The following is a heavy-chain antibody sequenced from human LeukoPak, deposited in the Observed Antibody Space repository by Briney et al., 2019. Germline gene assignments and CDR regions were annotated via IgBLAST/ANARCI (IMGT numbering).Heavy chain of an antibody. V-gene: IGHV3-30-3*01. D-gene: IGHD3-22*01. CDR2: ISYDGSNK. Sequence: PGRSLRLSCAASGFTFSSYAMHWVRQAPGKGLEWVAVISYDGSNKYYADSVKGRFTISRDNSKNTLYLQMNSLRAEDTAVYYCARGIVVVITDRCAFDIWGQGTMVTVSS. CDR3: ARGIVVVITDRCAFDI. CDR1: GFTFSSYA. J-gene: IGHJ3*02.